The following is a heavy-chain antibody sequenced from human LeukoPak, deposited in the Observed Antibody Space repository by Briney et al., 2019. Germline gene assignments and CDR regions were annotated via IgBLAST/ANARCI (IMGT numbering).Heavy chain of an antibody. J-gene: IGHJ4*02. V-gene: IGHV4-39*01. CDR1: GGSISSSSYY. CDR2: IYYSGST. D-gene: IGHD3-22*01. Sequence: SETLSLTCTVSGGSISSSSYYWGWIHQPPGKGLEWIGSIYYSGSTYYNPSLKSRVTISVDTSKNQFSLKLSSVTAADTAVYYCARGIEDYYDSSGYYYGIYYFDYWGQGTLVTVSS. CDR3: ARGIEDYYDSSGYYYGIYYFDY.